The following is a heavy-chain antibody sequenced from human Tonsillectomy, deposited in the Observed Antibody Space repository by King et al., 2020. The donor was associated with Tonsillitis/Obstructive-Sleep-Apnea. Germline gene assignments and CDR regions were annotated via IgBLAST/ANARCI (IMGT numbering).Heavy chain of an antibody. CDR1: GFTFSSYA. CDR2: ISGSGGST. J-gene: IGHJ4*02. CDR3: ARSCPGYDYDSSGFTRLGY. D-gene: IGHD3-22*01. Sequence: VQLVQSGGGLVQSGGSLRLSCAASGFTFSSYAMNWVRQAPGKGLEWVSAISGSGGSTHYADSVKGRFTISRDNSKNTLYLQMNSLRAEDTAVYYCARSCPGYDYDSSGFTRLGYWGQGTLVTVSS. V-gene: IGHV3-23*04.